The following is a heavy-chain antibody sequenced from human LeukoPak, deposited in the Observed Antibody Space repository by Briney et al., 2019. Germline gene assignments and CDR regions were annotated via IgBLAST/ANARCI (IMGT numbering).Heavy chain of an antibody. D-gene: IGHD2-15*01. Sequence: SETLSLTCTVSGYPISSGYYRGWIRQPPGKGLEWIGSIYHSGSANYNPSLKSRVTISVDTSKNQFSLKLSSVTAADTAVYYCARGSIVVVVAATPDYWGQGTLVTVSS. V-gene: IGHV4-38-2*02. CDR3: ARGSIVVVVAATPDY. CDR2: IYHSGSA. CDR1: GYPISSGYY. J-gene: IGHJ4*02.